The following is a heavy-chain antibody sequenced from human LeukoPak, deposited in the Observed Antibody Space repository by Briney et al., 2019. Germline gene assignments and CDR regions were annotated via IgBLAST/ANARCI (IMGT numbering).Heavy chain of an antibody. J-gene: IGHJ3*02. Sequence: VASVKVSCKASGYTFTDFYIHWVRQAPGQGLEWMGWINPNSGGTNYAQKFQGRVTMTRDTSISTAYLDLSSLKSDDTAMYYCARRAREYSHDAFDIWGQGTMVTVSS. CDR3: ARRAREYSHDAFDI. CDR2: INPNSGGT. CDR1: GYTFTDFY. V-gene: IGHV1-2*02. D-gene: IGHD5-18*01.